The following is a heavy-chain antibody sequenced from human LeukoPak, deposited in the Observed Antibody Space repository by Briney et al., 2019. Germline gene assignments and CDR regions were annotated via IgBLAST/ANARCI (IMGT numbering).Heavy chain of an antibody. J-gene: IGHJ4*02. CDR3: ARTSGYYYDSSGRWYYFDY. Sequence: ASVKVSCKASGYTFTSYAMNWVRQAPGQGLEWMGWINTNTGNPTYAQGFTGRFVFSLDTSVSTAYLQISSLKAEDTAVYYCARTSGYYYDSSGRWYYFDYWGQGTLVTVSS. CDR2: INTNTGNP. V-gene: IGHV7-4-1*02. CDR1: GYTFTSYA. D-gene: IGHD3-22*01.